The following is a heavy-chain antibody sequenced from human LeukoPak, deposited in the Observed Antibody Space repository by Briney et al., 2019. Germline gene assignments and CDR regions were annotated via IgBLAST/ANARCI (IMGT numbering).Heavy chain of an antibody. D-gene: IGHD3-22*01. CDR2: ISAYDGDT. CDR1: GYTFTSYG. Sequence: ASVKVSCKASGYTFTSYGISWVRQAPGQGLEWMGWISAYDGDTNYAQKLQGRVTMTTDTSTSTAYMELRSLRSDDTAVYYCARERDYYDSSGYYYPLDYWGQGTLVTVSS. V-gene: IGHV1-18*01. J-gene: IGHJ4*02. CDR3: ARERDYYDSSGYYYPLDY.